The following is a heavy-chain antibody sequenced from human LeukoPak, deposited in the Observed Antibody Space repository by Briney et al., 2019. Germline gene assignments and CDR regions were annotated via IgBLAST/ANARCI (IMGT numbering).Heavy chain of an antibody. CDR1: GFTFSTYG. V-gene: IGHV3-23*01. J-gene: IGHJ4*02. CDR2: ISGSGDMT. CDR3: AKAHTRTAMVPDY. D-gene: IGHD5-18*01. Sequence: GGTLRLSCAASGFTFSTYGMSWVRQAPGKGLEWLSTISGSGDMTSYPDSVKGRFTISRENSKNILYLQMTSLRAKDTAVYYCAKAHTRTAMVPDYWGQGTLVTVSS.